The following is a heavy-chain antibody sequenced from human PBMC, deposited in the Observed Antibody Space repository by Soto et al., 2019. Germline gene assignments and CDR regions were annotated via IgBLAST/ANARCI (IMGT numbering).Heavy chain of an antibody. J-gene: IGHJ6*02. CDR1: GFTFSSYV. Sequence: GSLRLYFAASGFTFSSYVMHWVRQAPGKGLEWVAVISYDGSNKYYADSVKGRFTISRENSKNTLYLQMNSLRAEDTAVYYCSKDPGRYYYYGMDVWGQRTTFTVCS. CDR2: ISYDGSNK. V-gene: IGHV3-30*18. CDR3: SKDPGRYYYYGMDV.